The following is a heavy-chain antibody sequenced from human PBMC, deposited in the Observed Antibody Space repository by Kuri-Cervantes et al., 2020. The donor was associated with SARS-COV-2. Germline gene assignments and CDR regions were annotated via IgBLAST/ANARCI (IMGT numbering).Heavy chain of an antibody. J-gene: IGHJ4*02. CDR3: ATDLVYSSSWYLGFDY. Sequence: ASGKVSCKVSGYTLTALSMHLVRQAPGQGLEWMGGFDPEDGETIYAQKFQGRVTMTEDTSTDTAYMELRSLRSEDTAVYYCATDLVYSSSWYLGFDYWGQGTLVTVSS. CDR2: FDPEDGET. CDR1: GYTLTALS. V-gene: IGHV1-24*01. D-gene: IGHD6-13*01.